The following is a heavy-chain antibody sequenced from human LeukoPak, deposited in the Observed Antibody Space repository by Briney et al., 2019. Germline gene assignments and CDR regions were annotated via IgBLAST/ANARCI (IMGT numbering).Heavy chain of an antibody. J-gene: IGHJ4*02. D-gene: IGHD3-10*01. CDR3: ARNYYGSGTPGRYFDY. V-gene: IGHV1-46*01. CDR2: INPSGGST. CDR1: GYTFTSYY. Sequence: GASVKVSCKASGYTFTSYYMHWVRQAPGQGLKWMGIINPSGGSTSYAQKFQGRVTMTRDTSTSTVYMELSSLRSEDTAVYYCARNYYGSGTPGRYFDYWGQGTLVTVSS.